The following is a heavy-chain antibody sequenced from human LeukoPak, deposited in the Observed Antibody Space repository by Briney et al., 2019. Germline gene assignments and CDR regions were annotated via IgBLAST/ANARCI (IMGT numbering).Heavy chain of an antibody. V-gene: IGHV1-2*04. J-gene: IGHJ6*04. CDR3: ARAPYYYYYGMDV. Sequence: GASVKVSYKASGYTFTGYYMHWVRQAPGQGLEWMGWINPNSGGTNYAQKFQGWVTMTRDTSISTAYMELSRLRSDDTAVYYCARAPYYYYYGMDVWGKGTTVTVSS. CDR2: INPNSGGT. CDR1: GYTFTGYY.